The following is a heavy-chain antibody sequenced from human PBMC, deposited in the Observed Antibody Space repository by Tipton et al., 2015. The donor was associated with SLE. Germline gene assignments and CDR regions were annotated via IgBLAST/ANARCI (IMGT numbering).Heavy chain of an antibody. CDR2: IDSDGTKT. CDR1: GFTVSTSW. Sequence: SLRLSCVVSGFTVSTSWMHWVRQAPGKGLVWVSYIDSDGTKTSYADSVKGRFTISRDHAKNTLYLQMNGLRDEDTALYYCARGGCSGGSCQPTRWFDPWGQGTLVTVSS. V-gene: IGHV3-74*01. CDR3: ARGGCSGGSCQPTRWFDP. D-gene: IGHD2-15*01. J-gene: IGHJ5*02.